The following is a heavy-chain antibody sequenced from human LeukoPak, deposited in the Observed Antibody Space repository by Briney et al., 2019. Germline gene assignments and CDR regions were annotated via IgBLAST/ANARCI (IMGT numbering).Heavy chain of an antibody. Sequence: SETLSLTCAVYGGSFSGYYWSWIRQPPGKGLEWIGEINHSGSTNYNPSLKSRVTISVDTSKNQFSLKLSSVTAADTAVYYCARVGTYSSSWPYYYYYMDVWGKGTTVTVSS. CDR3: ARVGTYSSSWPYYYYYMDV. CDR1: GGSFSGYY. J-gene: IGHJ6*03. CDR2: INHSGST. D-gene: IGHD6-13*01. V-gene: IGHV4-34*01.